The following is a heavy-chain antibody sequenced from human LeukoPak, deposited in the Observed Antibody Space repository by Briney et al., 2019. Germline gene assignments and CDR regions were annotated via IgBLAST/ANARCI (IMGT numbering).Heavy chain of an antibody. V-gene: IGHV4-38-2*01. CDR3: ASAPGAAAGTGAFDI. Sequence: SETLSLTCAVSGYSISSGYYWGWIRQPPGKGLEWIGSIYHSGSTYYNPSLKSRVTISVDTSKNQSSLKLSSVTAADTAVYYCASAPGAAAGTGAFDIWGQGTMVTVSS. D-gene: IGHD6-13*01. CDR1: GYSISSGYY. CDR2: IYHSGST. J-gene: IGHJ3*02.